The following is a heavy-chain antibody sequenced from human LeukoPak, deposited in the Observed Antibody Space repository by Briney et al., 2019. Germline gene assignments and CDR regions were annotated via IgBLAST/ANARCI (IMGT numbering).Heavy chain of an antibody. CDR1: GFTFSSYD. Sequence: GGSLRLSCAASGFTFSSYDMHWVRQATGKGLEWVSAIGTAGDTYYPGSVKGRFTISRENAKNSLYLQMNSLRAGDTAVYYCARGSYDSSGGAFDIWGQGTMVTVSS. J-gene: IGHJ3*02. D-gene: IGHD3-22*01. CDR3: ARGSYDSSGGAFDI. V-gene: IGHV3-13*01. CDR2: IGTAGDT.